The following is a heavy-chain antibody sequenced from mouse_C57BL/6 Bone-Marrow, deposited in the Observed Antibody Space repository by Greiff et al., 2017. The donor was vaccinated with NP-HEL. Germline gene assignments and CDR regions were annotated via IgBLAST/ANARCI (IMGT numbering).Heavy chain of an antibody. CDR3: AGDTHY. V-gene: IGHV1-59*01. J-gene: IGHJ2*01. CDR2: IDPSDSYT. CDR1: GYTFTSYW. Sequence: QVQLQQPGAELVRPGTSVKLSCKASGYTFTSYWMHWVKQRPGQGLEWIGVIDPSDSYTNYNQKFKGKATLTVDTSSSTAYMQLSSPTSEDSAVYYCAGDTHYWGQGTTLTVSS.